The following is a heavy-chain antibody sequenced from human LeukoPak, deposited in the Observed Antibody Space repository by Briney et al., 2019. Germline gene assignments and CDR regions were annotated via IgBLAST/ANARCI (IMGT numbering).Heavy chain of an antibody. V-gene: IGHV3-20*01. D-gene: IGHD4-17*01. J-gene: IGHJ6*03. Sequence: GGSLRLSCAASGFTFDDYGMTWVRQAPGKWLEWVSGINWNGDRTGYADSVKGRFTISRANTKNSLYLRMNSLRVEDTSYYDCAREIVTTANYYYMAVWGKGTTVTVSS. CDR1: GFTFDDYG. CDR3: AREIVTTANYYYMAV. CDR2: INWNGDRT.